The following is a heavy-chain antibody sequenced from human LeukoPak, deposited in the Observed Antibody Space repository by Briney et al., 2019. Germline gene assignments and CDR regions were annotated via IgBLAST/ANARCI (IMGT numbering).Heavy chain of an antibody. J-gene: IGHJ3*02. D-gene: IGHD1-14*01. CDR1: GGSFSGYY. V-gene: IGHV4-34*01. Sequence: SETLSLTCAVYGGSFSGYYWSWIRQPPGKGLEWIGEINHSGSTNYNPSLKSRVTISVDTSKNQFSLKLSSVTAADTAVYYCARRKPPDAFDIWGQGTMVTVSS. CDR2: INHSGST. CDR3: ARRKPPDAFDI.